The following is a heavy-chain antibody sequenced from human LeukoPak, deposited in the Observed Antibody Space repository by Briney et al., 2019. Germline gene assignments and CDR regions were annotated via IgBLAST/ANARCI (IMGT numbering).Heavy chain of an antibody. CDR1: GYTFTGYY. Sequence: ASVKVSCKASGYTFTGYYMHWVRQAPGQGLEWMGWISAYNGNTNYAQKLQGRVTMTTDTSTSTAYMELRSLRSDDTAVYYCARRGYSYGYYYFDYWGQGTLVTVSS. J-gene: IGHJ4*02. CDR2: ISAYNGNT. V-gene: IGHV1-18*04. D-gene: IGHD5-18*01. CDR3: ARRGYSYGYYYFDY.